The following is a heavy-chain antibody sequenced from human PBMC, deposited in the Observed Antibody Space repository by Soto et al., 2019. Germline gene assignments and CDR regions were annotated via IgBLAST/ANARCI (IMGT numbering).Heavy chain of an antibody. CDR1: RYTLTELS. J-gene: IGHJ4*02. CDR3: ATTIARYSNYDLDY. V-gene: IGHV1-24*01. Sequence: ASVKVSCKVSRYTLTELSMHWVRQAPGKGLEWMGGFDPEDGETIYAQKFQGRVTMTEDTSTDTAYMELSSLRSEDTAVYYCATTIARYSNYDLDYWGQGTLVTVSS. CDR2: FDPEDGET. D-gene: IGHD4-4*01.